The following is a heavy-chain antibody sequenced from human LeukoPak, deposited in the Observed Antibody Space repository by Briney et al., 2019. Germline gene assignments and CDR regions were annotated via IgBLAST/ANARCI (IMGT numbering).Heavy chain of an antibody. CDR2: ISGSGGST. J-gene: IGHJ5*02. V-gene: IGHV3-23*01. CDR3: AKDLKYQLLHWFDP. CDR1: GFTFSSYA. Sequence: PGGSLRLSCAASGFTFSSYAMSWVRQAPGKGLEWVSAISGSGGSTYYADSVKGRFTISRDNSRNTLYLQMNSLRAEDTAVDYCAKDLKYQLLHWFDPWGQGTLVTVSS. D-gene: IGHD2-2*01.